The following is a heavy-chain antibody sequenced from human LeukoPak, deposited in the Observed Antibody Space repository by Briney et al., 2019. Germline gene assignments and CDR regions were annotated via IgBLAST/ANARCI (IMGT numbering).Heavy chain of an antibody. CDR2: IYYSGST. J-gene: IGHJ4*02. CDR3: ARQYIVVVPAAYFDY. CDR1: GGSISSSSYS. V-gene: IGHV4-39*01. Sequence: PSGTLSLTCTVSGGSISSSSYSWGWIRQPPGKGLEWIGSIYYSGSTYYNPSLKSRVTISVDTSKNQFSLKLSSVTAADTAVYYCARQYIVVVPAAYFDYWGQGTLVTVSS. D-gene: IGHD2-2*01.